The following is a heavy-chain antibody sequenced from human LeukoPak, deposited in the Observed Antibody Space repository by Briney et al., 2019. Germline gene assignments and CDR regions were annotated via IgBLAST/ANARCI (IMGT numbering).Heavy chain of an antibody. Sequence: PGGTLSLSCAASGFTFSTYGMSWVRQAPGKGLEWVSAISGRGGSTYYADSVKGRFTISRDNSKNTLYLQMNSLRAEDTAVYYCARALDRDDAFDIWGQGTMVTVSS. V-gene: IGHV3-23*01. CDR3: ARALDRDDAFDI. CDR2: ISGRGGST. J-gene: IGHJ3*02. D-gene: IGHD3-10*01. CDR1: GFTFSTYG.